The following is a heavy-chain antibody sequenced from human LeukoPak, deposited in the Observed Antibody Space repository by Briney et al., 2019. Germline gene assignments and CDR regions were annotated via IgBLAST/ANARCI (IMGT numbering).Heavy chain of an antibody. Sequence: PSETLPLTCTVSGGSVSSTHYWGWIRRPPGKGLEWIGSIYYGGSTYYNASLRSRVTTSVDTSKNQFSLKLSSVTAADTAVYYCAKSTYYYDTFVNAFDLWGQGTVVTVSS. CDR2: IYYGGST. V-gene: IGHV4-39*07. CDR1: GGSVSSTHY. D-gene: IGHD3-22*01. J-gene: IGHJ3*01. CDR3: AKSTYYYDTFVNAFDL.